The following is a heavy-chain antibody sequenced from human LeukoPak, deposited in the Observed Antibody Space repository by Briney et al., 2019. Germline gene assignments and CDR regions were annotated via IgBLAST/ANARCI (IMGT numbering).Heavy chain of an antibody. CDR2: IDTDGSST. Sequence: GGSLRLSCAASGFTFSRYWMYWVRQAPGKGLVWVSRIDTDGSSTNYADSVKGRFTISRDNAKNSLYLQMNSLRAEDTAVYYCAGEPYYDILTGYYKGYGMDVWGQGTTVTVSS. CDR1: GFTFSRYW. J-gene: IGHJ6*02. CDR3: AGEPYYDILTGYYKGYGMDV. V-gene: IGHV3-74*01. D-gene: IGHD3-9*01.